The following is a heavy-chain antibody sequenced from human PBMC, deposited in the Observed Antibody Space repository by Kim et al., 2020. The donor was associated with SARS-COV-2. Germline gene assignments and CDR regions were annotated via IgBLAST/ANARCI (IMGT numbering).Heavy chain of an antibody. Sequence: GSTKYNPSLKSRVTISVDTSKNQFSLKVTSVTAADTAVYYCARGYKATVGYWGQGTLVTVSS. V-gene: IGHV4-34*01. CDR3: ARGYKATVGY. CDR2: GST. J-gene: IGHJ4*02. D-gene: IGHD4-17*01.